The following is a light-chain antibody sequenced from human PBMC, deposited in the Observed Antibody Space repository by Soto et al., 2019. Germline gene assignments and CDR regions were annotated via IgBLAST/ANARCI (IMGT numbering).Light chain of an antibody. CDR1: QSISSY. CDR3: QQRSSRPT. CDR2: DAS. V-gene: IGKV3-11*01. J-gene: IGKJ4*01. Sequence: EIVLTQSPATLSLSPGERATLSCGASQSISSYLAWYQQKPGQAPRLLIYDASHRATGVQARFSGSGSGTDFTLTISRLEPEDFAVYYCQQRSSRPTFGGGTKVEIK.